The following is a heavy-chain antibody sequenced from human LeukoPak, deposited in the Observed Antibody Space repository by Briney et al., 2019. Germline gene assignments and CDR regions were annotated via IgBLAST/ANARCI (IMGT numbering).Heavy chain of an antibody. J-gene: IGHJ6*02. CDR3: ARVRAYYYGSRAEYYYYGMDV. V-gene: IGHV4-34*01. D-gene: IGHD3-10*01. CDR1: GGSFSGYY. Sequence: PSETLSLTCAVYGGSFSGYYWSWIRQPPGKGLEWIGEINHSGSTNYNPSLKSRVTISVDTSKNQFSLKLSSVTAADTAVYYCARVRAYYYGSRAEYYYYGMDVWGQGTTVTVSS. CDR2: INHSGST.